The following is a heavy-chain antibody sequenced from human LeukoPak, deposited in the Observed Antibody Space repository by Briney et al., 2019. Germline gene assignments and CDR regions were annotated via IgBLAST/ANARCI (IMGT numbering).Heavy chain of an antibody. J-gene: IGHJ3*02. D-gene: IGHD3-22*01. V-gene: IGHV3-21*01. Sequence: GGSLRLSCAASGFTFSSYSMNWVRQAPGKGLEWVSSISSSSSYIYYADSVKGRFTISRDNAKSSLYLQMNSLRAEDTAVYYCAGSGYYSHDAFDIWGQGTMVTVSS. CDR2: ISSSSSYI. CDR1: GFTFSSYS. CDR3: AGSGYYSHDAFDI.